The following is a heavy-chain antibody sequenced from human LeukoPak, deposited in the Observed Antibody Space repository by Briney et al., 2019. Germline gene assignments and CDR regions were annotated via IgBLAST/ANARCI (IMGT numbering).Heavy chain of an antibody. V-gene: IGHV4-34*01. CDR2: INHSGST. J-gene: IGHJ4*02. CDR3: GSMNLDFDY. CDR1: GGSFSGYY. D-gene: IGHD1-7*01. Sequence: SETLSLTCAVYGGSFSGYYWSWIRQPPGKGLEWIGEINHSGSTNYNPSLKSRVTISVDTSKNQFSLKLSSVTAADTAVYYCGSMNLDFDYWGQGTLVTVSS.